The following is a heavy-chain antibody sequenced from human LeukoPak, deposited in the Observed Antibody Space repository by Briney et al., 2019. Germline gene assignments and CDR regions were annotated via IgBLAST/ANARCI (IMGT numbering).Heavy chain of an antibody. Sequence: PGGSLRLSCAASGFTFSSYGMHWVRQAPGKGLKWVAFIRYDGSNKYYADSVKGRFTISRDNSKNTLYLQMNSLRAEDTAVYYCAKGQYSSSWYGGGHFDYWGQGTLVTVSS. D-gene: IGHD6-13*01. CDR3: AKGQYSSSWYGGGHFDY. CDR1: GFTFSSYG. CDR2: IRYDGSNK. V-gene: IGHV3-30*02. J-gene: IGHJ4*02.